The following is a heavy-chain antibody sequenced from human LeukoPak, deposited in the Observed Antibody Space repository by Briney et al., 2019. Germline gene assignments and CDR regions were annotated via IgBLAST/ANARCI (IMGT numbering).Heavy chain of an antibody. CDR1: GFSLSTSGMC. V-gene: IGHV2-70*01. D-gene: IGHD4-17*01. J-gene: IGHJ4*02. CDR3: ARMMYGDSVNYFDS. CDR2: IDWDDDK. Sequence: SGPTLLNPTQTLTLTCTFSGFSLSTSGMCVSWIRQPPGKALEWLALIDWDDDKYYSTSLKTRLTISKDTSKNQVVLTMTNMDPVDTATYFCARMMYGDSVNYFDSWGQGTLVTVSS.